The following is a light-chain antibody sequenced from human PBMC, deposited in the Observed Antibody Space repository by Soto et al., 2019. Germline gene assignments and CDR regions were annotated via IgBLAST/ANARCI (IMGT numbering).Light chain of an antibody. V-gene: IGLV1-47*01. J-gene: IGLJ2*01. Sequence: QSALAQPPSASGTPGQRVTISCSGSTSNVGSNLASWYQQLPGSAPKLLIYRNNQRPSGVPDRFSGSKSGTSASLAISGLRSEDEADYYCAAWDDSLSGVVFGGGTQLTVL. CDR3: AAWDDSLSGVV. CDR1: TSNVGSNL. CDR2: RNN.